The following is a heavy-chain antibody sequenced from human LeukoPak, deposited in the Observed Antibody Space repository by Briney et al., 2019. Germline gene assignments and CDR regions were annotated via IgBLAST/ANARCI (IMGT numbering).Heavy chain of an antibody. D-gene: IGHD3-22*01. CDR2: MNPNSGNP. Sequence: ASVKVSCKASGYTFSSFDINWVRQAPGQGLEWMGWMNPNSGNPGFAQKFQGRVTMTRNTSIATAYMEVTNLRFDDTAVYYCADPDRWGQGTLVTVSS. V-gene: IGHV1-8*01. CDR3: ADPDR. CDR1: GYTFSSFD. J-gene: IGHJ1*01.